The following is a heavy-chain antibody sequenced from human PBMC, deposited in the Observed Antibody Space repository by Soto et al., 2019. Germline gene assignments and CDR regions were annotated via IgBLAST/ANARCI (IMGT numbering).Heavy chain of an antibody. CDR3: AKQRADYGSGADTFYFDS. D-gene: IGHD3-10*01. Sequence: GGSLRLACTVSGASFSNNAMNSARQATGKGLERVSSLSGSDGTAYYADSVKGRFIISKDNSKNTLYLLMNSLRAENTALYYCAKQRADYGSGADTFYFDSWGQGALVTVSS. V-gene: IGHV3-23*01. J-gene: IGHJ4*02. CDR2: LSGSDGTA. CDR1: GASFSNNA.